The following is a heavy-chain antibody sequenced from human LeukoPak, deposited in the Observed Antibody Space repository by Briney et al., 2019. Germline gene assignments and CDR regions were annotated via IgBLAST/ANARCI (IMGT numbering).Heavy chain of an antibody. CDR1: GFTFSNAW. D-gene: IGHD2-2*02. V-gene: IGHV3-15*01. Sequence: GGSLRLSCAASGFTFSNAWMSWVRQAPGKGLEWVGRIKSKTDGGTTGYAAPVKGRFTISRDDSKNTLYLQMNSLKTEDTAVYYCTTDPIVVVPAAIPGAFDIWGQGTMVTVSS. J-gene: IGHJ3*02. CDR3: TTDPIVVVPAAIPGAFDI. CDR2: IKSKTDGGTT.